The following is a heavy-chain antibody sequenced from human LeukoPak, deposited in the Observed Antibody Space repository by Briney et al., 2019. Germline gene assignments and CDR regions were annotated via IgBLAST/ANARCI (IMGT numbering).Heavy chain of an antibody. D-gene: IGHD1-7*01. CDR2: ISGSGGST. V-gene: IGHV3-23*01. J-gene: IGHJ6*03. Sequence: GGSLRLSCAASGFTFDDYGMSWVRQAPGKGLEWVSAISGSGGSTYYADSVKGRFTISRDNSKNTLYLQMNSLRAEDTAVYYCAKAWNYAYYYYYMDVWGKGTTVTVSS. CDR1: GFTFDDYG. CDR3: AKAWNYAYYYYYMDV.